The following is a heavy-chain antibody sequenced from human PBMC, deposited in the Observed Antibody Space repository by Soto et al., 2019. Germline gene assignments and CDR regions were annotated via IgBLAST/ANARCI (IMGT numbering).Heavy chain of an antibody. V-gene: IGHV1-46*03. J-gene: IGHJ4*02. CDR3: ARAPDYYFGY. Sequence: ASVKVSCKASGYTFTSYYMHWVRQAPGQGLEWMGIINPSGGSTSYAQKVQGRGTMTRDTSTSTGYMEVSSLTSEATPVYYGARAPDYYFGYWRRGTLGTVSS. CDR2: INPSGGST. CDR1: GYTFTSYY.